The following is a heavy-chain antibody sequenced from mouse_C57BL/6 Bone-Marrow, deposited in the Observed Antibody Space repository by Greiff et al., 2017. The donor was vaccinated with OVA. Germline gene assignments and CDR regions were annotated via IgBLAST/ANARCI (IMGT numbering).Heavy chain of an antibody. Sequence: EVKLVESGGGLVKPGGSLKLSCAASGFTFSDYGMHWVRQAPEKGLEWVAYISSGSSTIYYADTVKGRFTISRDNAKNTLFLQMTSLRSEDTAMDYCARATVVATDAMDYWGQGTSVTVSS. CDR3: ARATVVATDAMDY. D-gene: IGHD1-1*01. V-gene: IGHV5-17*01. CDR1: GFTFSDYG. J-gene: IGHJ4*01. CDR2: ISSGSSTI.